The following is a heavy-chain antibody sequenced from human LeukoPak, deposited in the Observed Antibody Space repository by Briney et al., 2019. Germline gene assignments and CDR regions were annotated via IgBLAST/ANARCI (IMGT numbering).Heavy chain of an antibody. CDR2: ITATGGST. CDR1: GFTFSSYV. V-gene: IGHV3-23*01. Sequence: GGSLRLSCAASGFTFSSYVMSWVRQAPGTGLEWVSTITATGGSTYYADSVKGRFTISRDNSKSTLHLQMHSLRVEDTAVYYCATRGTTATNYLEYWGQGTLVTASS. CDR3: ATRGTTATNYLEY. D-gene: IGHD1-1*01. J-gene: IGHJ4*02.